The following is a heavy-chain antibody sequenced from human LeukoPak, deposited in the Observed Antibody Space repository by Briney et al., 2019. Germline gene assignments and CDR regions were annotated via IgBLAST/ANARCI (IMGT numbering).Heavy chain of an antibody. CDR1: GGSISNYY. V-gene: IGHV4-4*07. D-gene: IGHD2-15*01. CDR2: KFARGSS. CDR3: ARGRYCSADICTGGDSFDI. Sequence: SETLSLTCTVSGGSISNYYWSWIRQPAGKGLEWTGRKFARGSSHYNPPVQSRVTMSVDTSKNQFSLKLRSVTAADTAVYYCARGRYCSADICTGGDSFDIWGQGTMVSVSP. J-gene: IGHJ3*02.